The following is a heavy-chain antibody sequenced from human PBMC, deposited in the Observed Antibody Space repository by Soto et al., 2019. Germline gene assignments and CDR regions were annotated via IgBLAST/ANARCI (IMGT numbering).Heavy chain of an antibody. CDR3: AREGLLPYYYDGMDV. J-gene: IGHJ6*02. D-gene: IGHD2-15*01. Sequence: QVQLVQSGGEVKKPGASVKVSCRASGYTFSNYGITWVRQAPGQGLEWMGWISAYNGNTNYAQKLQGRVTMTTDTSTNTVYMELRSLRSDDTAVYYCAREGLLPYYYDGMDVWGQGTTVTVSS. V-gene: IGHV1-18*01. CDR2: ISAYNGNT. CDR1: GYTFSNYG.